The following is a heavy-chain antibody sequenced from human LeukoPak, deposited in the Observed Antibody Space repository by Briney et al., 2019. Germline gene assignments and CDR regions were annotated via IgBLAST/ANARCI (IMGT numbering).Heavy chain of an antibody. J-gene: IGHJ4*02. CDR3: ARSYYYDTSGYYDY. D-gene: IGHD3-22*01. CDR2: IYYSESS. V-gene: IGHV4-39*01. Sequence: PSETLSLTCTVSGDSISSTSHYWGWIRQPPGKGLEFIGGIYYSESSYSNPSLKSRVAISIDRAKNQFSLKLSSVTAADTAIYYCARSYYYDTSGYYDYWGRGTLVTVSS. CDR1: GDSISSTSHY.